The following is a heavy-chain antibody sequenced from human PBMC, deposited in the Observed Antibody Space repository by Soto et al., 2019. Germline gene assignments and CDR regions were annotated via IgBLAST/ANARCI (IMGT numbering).Heavy chain of an antibody. CDR2: INPFDGSR. CDR3: SRVDPGETSPFDH. V-gene: IGHV1-46*03. D-gene: IGHD3-10*01. CDR1: GYIFTSYY. Sequence: QVQLVQSGAEVKKPGASVKVSCKASGYIFTSYYIHWVRQAPGQGLEWMGWINPFDGSRMFAQSFQGRVTXTXDXXTSTVYMEVSSLISEDTAVYYCSRVDPGETSPFDHWGQGTLVTVSS. J-gene: IGHJ4*02.